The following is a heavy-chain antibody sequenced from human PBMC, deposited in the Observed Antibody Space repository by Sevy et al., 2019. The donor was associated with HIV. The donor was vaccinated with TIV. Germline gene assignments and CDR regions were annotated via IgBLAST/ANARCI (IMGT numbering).Heavy chain of an antibody. Sequence: GGSLRLSCATSGFAFSTHAMHWVRQAPGKGLEWVAVISYEGTETFYAASVEGRFTISRDNSKNMLSLQINSLKPEDTAVYYCARDGGYSIKWYPLYWGHGTLVTVSS. CDR1: GFAFSTHA. D-gene: IGHD1-26*01. CDR2: ISYEGTET. J-gene: IGHJ4*01. CDR3: ARDGGYSIKWYPLY. V-gene: IGHV3-30-3*01.